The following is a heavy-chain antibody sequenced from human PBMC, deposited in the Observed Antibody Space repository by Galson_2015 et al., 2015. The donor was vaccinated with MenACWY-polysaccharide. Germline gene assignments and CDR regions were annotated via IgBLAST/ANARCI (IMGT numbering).Heavy chain of an antibody. J-gene: IGHJ6*02. V-gene: IGHV3-30*18. D-gene: IGHD3-16*01. CDR3: AKLYHQLVMPSRAGLGYHGMDV. Sequence: SLRLSCAASGFTFSTYGMHWVRQAPGKGLEWVAFISYDGSNKYYADSVKGRFTISRDNSKNTLFLQMDSLRAEDTAVFYCAKLYHQLVMPSRAGLGYHGMDVWGQGATVTVSS. CDR1: GFTFSTYG. CDR2: ISYDGSNK.